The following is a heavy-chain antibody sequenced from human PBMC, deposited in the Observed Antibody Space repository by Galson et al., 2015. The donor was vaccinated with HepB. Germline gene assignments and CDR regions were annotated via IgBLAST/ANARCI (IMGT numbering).Heavy chain of an antibody. V-gene: IGHV3-30*18. CDR3: AKDHTKVPIVVVPAPIGE. CDR2: ISYDGSNK. CDR1: GFTFSSYG. Sequence: SLRLSCAASGFTFSSYGMHWVRQAPGKGLEWVAVISYDGSNKYYADSVKGRFTISRDSSKNTLYLQMNSLRAEDTAVYYCAKDHTKVPIVVVPAPIGEWGQGTLVTVSS. D-gene: IGHD2-2*01. J-gene: IGHJ4*02.